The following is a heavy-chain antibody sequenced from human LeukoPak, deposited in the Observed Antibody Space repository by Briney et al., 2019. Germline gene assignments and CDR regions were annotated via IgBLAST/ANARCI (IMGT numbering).Heavy chain of an antibody. J-gene: IGHJ4*02. CDR2: TSYNGNT. CDR3: ARHSGSGWQALGY. D-gene: IGHD6-19*01. V-gene: IGHV1-18*04. CDR1: GYTFINYG. Sequence: ASVKVSCKASGYTFINYGISWVRQAPGLGLEWMGWTSYNGNTNYAQKFQDRVTMTTDTSTTTAYTELRSLESDDTAVYYCARHSGSGWQALGYWGQGTLVTVSS.